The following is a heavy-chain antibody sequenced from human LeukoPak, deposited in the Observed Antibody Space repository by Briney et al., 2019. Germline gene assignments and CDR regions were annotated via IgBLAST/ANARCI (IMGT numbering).Heavy chain of an antibody. CDR2: IHSDGTT. CDR3: ARLNYRGGEALHFDS. V-gene: IGHV4-4*09. D-gene: IGHD3-16*01. J-gene: IGHJ4*02. Sequence: SETLSLTCTVSAGSISNYYWGWIRQPPGKGLEYIGYIHSDGTTNYNPSLQSRVTVSLDTSRIQFSLRLYSVTAADTAVYFCARLNYRGGEALHFDSGGREPWSPSPQ. CDR1: AGSISNYY.